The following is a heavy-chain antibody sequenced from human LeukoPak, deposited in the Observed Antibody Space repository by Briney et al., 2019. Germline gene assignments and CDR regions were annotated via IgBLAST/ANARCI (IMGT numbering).Heavy chain of an antibody. CDR1: GFTFSSYA. D-gene: IGHD3-10*01. CDR3: ARDRAPSNYGSGSYYNVPKNWFDP. Sequence: PGGSLRLSCAASGFTFSSYAMHWVRQAPGKGLEWVAVISYDGSNKYYADSVKGRFTISRDNSKNTLYLQMNSLRAEDTVVYYCARDRAPSNYGSGSYYNVPKNWFDPWGQGTLVTVSS. J-gene: IGHJ5*02. CDR2: ISYDGSNK. V-gene: IGHV3-30-3*01.